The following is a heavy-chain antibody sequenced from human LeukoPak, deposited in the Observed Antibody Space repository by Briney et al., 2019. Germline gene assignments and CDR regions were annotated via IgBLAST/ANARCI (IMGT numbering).Heavy chain of an antibody. D-gene: IGHD3-9*01. CDR1: GFTFSSYW. CDR2: IKQDGSEE. J-gene: IGHJ4*02. Sequence: GGSLRLSCAASGFTFSSYWMSWVRQAPGKGLEWVANIKQDGSEESYVASVKGRFTISRDNAKNSLYLQMNSLRAEDTAVYYCARDVLYYDILTGYYVWGQGTLVTVSS. V-gene: IGHV3-7*01. CDR3: ARDVLYYDILTGYYV.